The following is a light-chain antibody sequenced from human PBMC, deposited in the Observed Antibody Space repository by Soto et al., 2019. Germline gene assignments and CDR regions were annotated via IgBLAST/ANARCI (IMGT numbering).Light chain of an antibody. CDR3: LLSYNAARV. CDR1: TGAVTSNHH. CDR2: DTS. J-gene: IGLJ2*01. Sequence: QAVVTQEPSLTVSPGGTVTLTCGSSTGAVTSNHHPYWLQQKAGQAPRTLIYDTSNEHSWTPARFSGSLLGDKAALTLSGAQPEDEAQYYCLLSYNAARVFGGGTKVTVL. V-gene: IGLV7-46*01.